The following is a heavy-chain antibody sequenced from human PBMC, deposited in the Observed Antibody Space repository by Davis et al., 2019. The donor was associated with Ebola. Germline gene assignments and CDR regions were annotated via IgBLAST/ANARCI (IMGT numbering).Heavy chain of an antibody. CDR3: ARDRGYSNDY. CDR2: IYEGGTT. CDR1: GFTFSSYS. Sequence: GGSLRLSCAASGFTFSSYSMSWVRQAPGKGLEWVSVIYEGGTTYYADSVKGRFSISRDNSKNTVYLQMNSLRDEDTAVYYCARDRGYSNDYWGQGTLVTVSS. V-gene: IGHV3-66*01. D-gene: IGHD4-11*01. J-gene: IGHJ4*02.